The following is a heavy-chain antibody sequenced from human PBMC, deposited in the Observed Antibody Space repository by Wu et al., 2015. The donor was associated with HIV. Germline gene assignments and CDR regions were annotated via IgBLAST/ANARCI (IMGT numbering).Heavy chain of an antibody. J-gene: IGHJ5*02. CDR3: ARAYCSSTSCPPGSDP. D-gene: IGHD2-2*01. CDR1: GYTFTSYY. Sequence: QVQLVQSGAEVKKPGASVKVSCKASGYTFTSYYMHWVRQAPGQGLEWMGIINPSGGSTSYAQKFQGRVTMTRDTSTSTVYMELSSLRSEDTAVYYCARAYCSSTSCPPGSDPWGQGTLVTVSS. V-gene: IGHV1-46*03. CDR2: INPSGGST.